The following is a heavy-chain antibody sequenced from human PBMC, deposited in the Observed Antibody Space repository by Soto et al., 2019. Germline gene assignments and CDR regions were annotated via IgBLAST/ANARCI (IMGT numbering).Heavy chain of an antibody. V-gene: IGHV1-2*02. CDR2: INPNSGDT. CDR1: GYTFTGYY. CDR3: AKGGHIAAAGTDYYYGMDV. J-gene: IGHJ6*02. Sequence: ASVKVSCKASGYTFTGYYVHWVRQAPGQGLEWMGWINPNSGDTYLAQRFQGRVTMNRDTSIGTAYMELRGLTSDDTAEYYCAKGGHIAAAGTDYYYGMDVWGQGTTVTVSS. D-gene: IGHD6-13*01.